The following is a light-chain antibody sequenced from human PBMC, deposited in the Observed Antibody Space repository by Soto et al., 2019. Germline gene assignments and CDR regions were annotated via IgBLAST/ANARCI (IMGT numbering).Light chain of an antibody. V-gene: IGLV1-44*01. CDR2: SNT. Sequence: QSVLTQPPSVSGTPGQTVTISCSGSSSNIGKNTVNWYQHLPGTAPQLLIYSNTPRPLGVSVRFSGSKSGTSASLAISGLQSEDEADYYCAVWDDILYVFGTGTKVTVL. J-gene: IGLJ1*01. CDR3: AVWDDILYV. CDR1: SSNIGKNT.